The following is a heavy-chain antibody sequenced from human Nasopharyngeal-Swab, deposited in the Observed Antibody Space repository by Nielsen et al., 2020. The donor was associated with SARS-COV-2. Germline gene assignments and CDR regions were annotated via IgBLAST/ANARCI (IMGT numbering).Heavy chain of an antibody. CDR3: ASCSTSCPPKYYYMDV. CDR2: ISAYNGNT. Sequence: WGRQAPGQGLEWMGWISAYNGNTNYAQKLQGRVTMTTDTSTSTAYMELRSLRSDDTAVYYCASCSTSCPPKYYYMDVWGKGTTVTVSS. D-gene: IGHD2-2*01. V-gene: IGHV1-18*01. J-gene: IGHJ6*03.